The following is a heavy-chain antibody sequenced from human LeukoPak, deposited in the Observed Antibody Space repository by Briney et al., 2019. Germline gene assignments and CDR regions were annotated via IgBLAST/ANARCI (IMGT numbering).Heavy chain of an antibody. D-gene: IGHD3-16*01. CDR1: GFTFSSYS. J-gene: IGHJ4*02. V-gene: IGHV3-48*04. CDR2: ISSTSSAI. CDR3: ARVIGSYGDSAY. Sequence: GGSLRLSCAASGFTFSSYSMNWVRQAPGKGLEWLSYISSTSSAIYYADSLKGRFTISRDNAKNSLYLQMNSLRAEATAVYYCARVIGSYGDSAYWGQGTLVTVSS.